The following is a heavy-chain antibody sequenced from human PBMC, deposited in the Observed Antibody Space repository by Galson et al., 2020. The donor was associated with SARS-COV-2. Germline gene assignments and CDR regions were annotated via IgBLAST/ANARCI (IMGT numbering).Heavy chain of an antibody. CDR3: ARGLFQTTMVIVVFTSGSFYFDS. D-gene: IGHD3-22*01. Sequence: SETLSLTCAVYGGSFSGHYWSWIRQSPGKGLEWIGEITQSGSVNYNPSLKSRVTKSADTSKNQFSLELRSVTAADTAVYYCARGLFQTTMVIVVFTSGSFYFDSWGQGTLVSVSS. CDR2: ITQSGSV. V-gene: IGHV4-34*01. CDR1: GGSFSGHY. J-gene: IGHJ4*02.